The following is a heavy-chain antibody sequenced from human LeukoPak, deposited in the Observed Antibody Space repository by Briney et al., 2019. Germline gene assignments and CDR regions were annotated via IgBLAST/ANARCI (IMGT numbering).Heavy chain of an antibody. CDR1: GGTFSTYA. D-gene: IGHD6-13*01. CDR3: ARVPQGSSWPYYFDY. Sequence: SVKVSCTASGGTFSTYAISWVRHAPGQGLEWVGRIVPILGTANYAQNFQGRVTITADRSTTTAYMELSSLRSEDTAVYYCARVPQGSSWPYYFDYWGQGTLVTVSS. V-gene: IGHV1-69*04. J-gene: IGHJ4*02. CDR2: IVPILGTA.